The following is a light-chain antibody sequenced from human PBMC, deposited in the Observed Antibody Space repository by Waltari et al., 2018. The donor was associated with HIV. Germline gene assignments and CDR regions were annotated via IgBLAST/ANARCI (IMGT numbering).Light chain of an antibody. V-gene: IGKV4-1*01. CDR1: QSVLYSSNNKNY. CDR2: WAS. CDR3: HQYYFTPPHT. Sequence: IVMTQSPDFLVASLGERATINCKTNQSVLYSSNNKNYLAWYQQKPGQPRKLLIYWASTRESGVPDRFSVSGSGTDFTLTISSLQAEDVAVYYCHQYYFTPPHTFGQGTKLEIK. J-gene: IGKJ2*01.